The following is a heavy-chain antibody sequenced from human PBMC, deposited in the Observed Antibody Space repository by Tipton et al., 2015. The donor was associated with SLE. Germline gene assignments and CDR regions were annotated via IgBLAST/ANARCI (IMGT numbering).Heavy chain of an antibody. J-gene: IGHJ4*02. CDR3: ASGTLEWSHEPDY. V-gene: IGHV4-39*07. Sequence: TLSLTCTVSGGSIRSYYWGWVRQPPGKGLEWVGTVYYTGNTFYNPSLKSRVTISVNTSKNQFSLRLSSVTAADTAMFYCASGTLEWSHEPDYWGQGTLVTVSS. CDR2: VYYTGNT. D-gene: IGHD3-3*01. CDR1: GGSIRSYY.